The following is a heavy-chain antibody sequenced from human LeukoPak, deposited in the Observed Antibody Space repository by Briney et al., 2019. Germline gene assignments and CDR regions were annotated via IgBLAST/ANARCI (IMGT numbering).Heavy chain of an antibody. Sequence: ASVKVSCKASGYTFTSYAMNWVRQAPGQGLEWMGWINTNTGNPTYAQGFTGRFVFSLDTSVSTAYQQISSLKAEDTAVYYCARELVVAATENWFDPWGQGTLVTVSS. V-gene: IGHV7-4-1*02. J-gene: IGHJ5*02. CDR3: ARELVVAATENWFDP. CDR1: GYTFTSYA. CDR2: INTNTGNP. D-gene: IGHD2-15*01.